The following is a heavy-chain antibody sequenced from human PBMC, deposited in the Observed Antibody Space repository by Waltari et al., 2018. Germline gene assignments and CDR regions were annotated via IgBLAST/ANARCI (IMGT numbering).Heavy chain of an antibody. CDR2: MNPISGNT. J-gene: IGHJ4*02. D-gene: IGHD3-3*01. V-gene: IGHV1-8*01. CDR1: GYTFTSYN. Sequence: QVQLAQSGAEVKKPGASVTVSCKASGYTFTSYNINWVRQATGQGLDWMGWMNPISGNTGESQKFQGRVTMTRNTSISTAYMELSSLRSEDTSVYYCARGIALEWLFPSRLFDYWGQGTLVTVSS. CDR3: ARGIALEWLFPSRLFDY.